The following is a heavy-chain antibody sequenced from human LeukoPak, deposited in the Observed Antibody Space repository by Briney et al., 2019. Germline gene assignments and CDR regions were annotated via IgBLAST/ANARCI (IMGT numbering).Heavy chain of an antibody. D-gene: IGHD3-10*01. CDR2: MNPNSGNT. CDR3: AREDALWFGELLFDAFDI. V-gene: IGHV1-8*01. J-gene: IGHJ3*02. Sequence: ASVKVSCKASGYTFTSYDINWVRQATGKGLEWMGWMNPNSGNTGYAQKFQGRVTMTRNTSISTAYMELSSLRSEDTAVYYCAREDALWFGELLFDAFDIWGQGTMVTVSS. CDR1: GYTFTSYD.